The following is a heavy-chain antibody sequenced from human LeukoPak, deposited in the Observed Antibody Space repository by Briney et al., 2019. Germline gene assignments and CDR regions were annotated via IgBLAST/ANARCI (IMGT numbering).Heavy chain of an antibody. J-gene: IGHJ4*02. CDR2: ISSSGSTI. CDR1: GFTFSSYE. D-gene: IGHD4-23*01. V-gene: IGHV3-48*03. Sequence: GGSLSLSCAASGFTFSSYEMHWVRQAPGKGLEWVSYISSSGSTIYYADSVKGRFTISRDNAKNSLYLQMNSLRAEDTAVYYCARDYGGSSPFDYWGQGTLVTVSS. CDR3: ARDYGGSSPFDY.